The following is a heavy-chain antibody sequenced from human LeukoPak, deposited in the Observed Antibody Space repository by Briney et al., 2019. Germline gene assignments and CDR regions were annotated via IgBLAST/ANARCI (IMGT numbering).Heavy chain of an antibody. V-gene: IGHV1-69*13. CDR3: ACGYSYGYGMDV. J-gene: IGHJ6*02. Sequence: SVKVSCKASGGTFSSYAISWVRQAPGQGLEWMGGIIPIFGRANYAQKFQGRVTITADESTSTAYMELSSLRSEDTAVYYCACGYSYGYGMDVWGQGTTVTVSS. D-gene: IGHD5-18*01. CDR1: GGTFSSYA. CDR2: IIPIFGRA.